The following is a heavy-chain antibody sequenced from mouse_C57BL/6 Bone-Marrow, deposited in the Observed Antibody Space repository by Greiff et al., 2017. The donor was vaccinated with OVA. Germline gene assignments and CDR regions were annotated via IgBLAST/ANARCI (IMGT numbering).Heavy chain of an antibody. CDR1: GYTFTDYY. Sequence: EVQLQQSGPVLVKPGASVKMSCKASGYTFTDYYMNWVKQSHGKSLEWIGVINPYNGGTSYNQKFKGKATLTVDKSSSTAYMELNSLTSEDSAVYYCSRKELGYSNYWFAYWGQVTLVTVSA. J-gene: IGHJ3*01. CDR2: INPYNGGT. D-gene: IGHD2-5*01. CDR3: SRKELGYSNYWFAY. V-gene: IGHV1-19*01.